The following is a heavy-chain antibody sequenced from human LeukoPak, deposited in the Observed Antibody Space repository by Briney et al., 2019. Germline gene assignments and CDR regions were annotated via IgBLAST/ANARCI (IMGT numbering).Heavy chain of an antibody. CDR3: ASINPTIDYSLDY. D-gene: IGHD4-11*01. CDR1: GFTFSSYA. CDR2: IYYSGST. J-gene: IGHJ4*02. V-gene: IGHV4-39*01. Sequence: GSLRLSCAASGFTFSSYAMSWVRQPPGKGLEWIGSIYYSGSTYYNPFLKSRVTISVDTSKNQFSLKLSSVTAADTAVYYCASINPTIDYSLDYWGQGTLVTVSS.